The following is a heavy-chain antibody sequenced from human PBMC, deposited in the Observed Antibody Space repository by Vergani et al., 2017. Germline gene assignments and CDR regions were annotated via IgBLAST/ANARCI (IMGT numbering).Heavy chain of an antibody. CDR2: IKQDGSAT. CDR1: GFIFSTYW. D-gene: IGHD3-10*01. V-gene: IGHV3-7*01. Sequence: VQLVESGGDLVQPGGSLRLSCAASGFIFSTYWMNWVRQAPGKGLEWVANIKQDGSATYYVDSVKGRFTISRDNAKHSLYLQMKSLRAEDTAVYYCAKVPNGGVRGVIEMPLPLLDFWGQGTLVTVSS. J-gene: IGHJ4*02. CDR3: AKVPNGGVRGVIEMPLPLLDF.